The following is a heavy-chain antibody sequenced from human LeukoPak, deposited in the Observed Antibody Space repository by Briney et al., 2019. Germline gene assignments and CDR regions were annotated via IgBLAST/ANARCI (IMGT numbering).Heavy chain of an antibody. J-gene: IGHJ6*03. Sequence: PSETLSLTCTVSGGSIVSNYWSWIRQPPGKGLEWIGYIYYSGSTNYNPSLKSRVTISIDTSKNQFSLKLSSVTAADTAVYYCARRVPAATNYHYYYYMDVWGKGTTVTVSS. CDR1: GGSIVSNY. V-gene: IGHV4-59*01. CDR3: ARRVPAATNYHYYYYMDV. D-gene: IGHD2-2*01. CDR2: IYYSGST.